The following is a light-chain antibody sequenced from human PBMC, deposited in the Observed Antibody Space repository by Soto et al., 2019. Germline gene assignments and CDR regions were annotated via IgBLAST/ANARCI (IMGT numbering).Light chain of an antibody. J-gene: IGKJ1*01. CDR3: QQYYSYPWT. V-gene: IGKV1-8*01. CDR2: AAS. Sequence: AIRMTQSPSSFSASTGDRVTITCRASQGISSYLAWYQQNPWKAPKLLIYAASTLESGVPPRFSGSGSGTDFTLTISGLQSEDFATYSCQQYYSYPWTFGQGTKVEIK. CDR1: QGISSY.